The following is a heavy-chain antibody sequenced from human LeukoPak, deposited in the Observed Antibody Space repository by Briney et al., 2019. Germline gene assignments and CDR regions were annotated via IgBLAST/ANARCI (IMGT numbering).Heavy chain of an antibody. CDR2: IYYSGST. D-gene: IGHD5-18*01. Sequence: SETLSLTCTVSGGSISSYYWSWIRQPPGKGLEWIGYIYYSGSTNYNPSLKSRVTISVDMSKNQFSLKLSSVTAADTAVYYCARGGYSYGNGMDVWGQGTTVTVSS. CDR3: ARGGYSYGNGMDV. J-gene: IGHJ6*02. V-gene: IGHV4-59*01. CDR1: GGSISSYY.